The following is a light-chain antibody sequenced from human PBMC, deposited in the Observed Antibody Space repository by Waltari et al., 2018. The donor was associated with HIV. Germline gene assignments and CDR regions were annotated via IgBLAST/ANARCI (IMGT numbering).Light chain of an antibody. Sequence: QSALTQPASVSGSPGQSITISRTGTRSDVGGYNYVSWYQQHPGKAPKLVIYDVSERPSGVSNRFSGSKSGNTASLTISGLQAEDEADYNCCSYAGSSTLLFGGGTKVTVL. V-gene: IGLV2-23*01. J-gene: IGLJ2*01. CDR3: CSYAGSSTLL. CDR2: DVS. CDR1: RSDVGGYNY.